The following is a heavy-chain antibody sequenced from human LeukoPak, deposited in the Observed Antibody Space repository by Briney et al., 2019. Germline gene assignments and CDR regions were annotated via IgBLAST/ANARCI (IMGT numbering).Heavy chain of an antibody. CDR1: GGSISSYY. Sequence: PSETLSLTCTVSGGSISSYYWSWIRQPPGKGLEWIGYIYYSGSTNYNPSLKSRVTISVDTSKNQFSLKLSSVTAADTAVYYCARNPGRIAARHLDVWGKGTTVTVSS. J-gene: IGHJ6*04. CDR2: IYYSGST. D-gene: IGHD6-6*01. V-gene: IGHV4-59*01. CDR3: ARNPGRIAARHLDV.